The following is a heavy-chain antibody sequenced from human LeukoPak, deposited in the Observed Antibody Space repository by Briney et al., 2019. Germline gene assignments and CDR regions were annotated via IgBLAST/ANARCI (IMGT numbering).Heavy chain of an antibody. Sequence: PSETLSLTCTVSGGSISSSSYYWGWIRQPPGKGLEWIGSIYYSGSTYYNPSLKSRVTISVDTSKNQFSLKLSSVTAADTAVYYCATHPIAVAGRNNWFAPWGQGTLVTVSS. CDR2: IYYSGST. V-gene: IGHV4-39*01. D-gene: IGHD6-19*01. CDR3: ATHPIAVAGRNNWFAP. J-gene: IGHJ5*02. CDR1: GGSISSSSYY.